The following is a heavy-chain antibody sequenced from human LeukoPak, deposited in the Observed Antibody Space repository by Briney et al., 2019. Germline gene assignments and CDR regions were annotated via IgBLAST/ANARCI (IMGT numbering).Heavy chain of an antibody. CDR2: IYYSRST. J-gene: IGHJ6*03. CDR3: ARVAIAARPNYYYYMDV. D-gene: IGHD6-6*01. V-gene: IGHV4-59*11. CDR1: GGSISSHY. Sequence: SETLSLTCTVSGGSISSHYWSWIRQPPGKGLEWIGYIYYSRSTNYNPPLKSRVTISVDTSNNQFSLKLSSVTAADTAVYYCARVAIAARPNYYYYMDVWGKGTTVTVSS.